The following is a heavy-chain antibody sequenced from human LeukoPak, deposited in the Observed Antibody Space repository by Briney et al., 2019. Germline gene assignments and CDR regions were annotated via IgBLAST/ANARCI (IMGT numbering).Heavy chain of an antibody. V-gene: IGHV1-69*01. CDR1: GGTFSSYA. CDR3: ASGVVGVVVPAAIGNWFDP. Sequence: SVKVSCKASGGTFSSYAISWVRQAPGQGLEWMGGIIPIFGTANYAQKFQGRVTITADESTSTAYMELSSLRSEDTAVYYCASGVVGVVVPAAIGNWFDPRGQGTLVTVSS. D-gene: IGHD2-2*01. J-gene: IGHJ5*02. CDR2: IIPIFGTA.